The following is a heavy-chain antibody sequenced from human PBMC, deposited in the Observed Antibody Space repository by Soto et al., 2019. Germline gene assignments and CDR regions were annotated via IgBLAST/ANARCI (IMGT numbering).Heavy chain of an antibody. Sequence: QITLKESGPTLVKPTQTLTLTCTFSGFSLNTGGLGVGWIRQPPGKALEWLALIYWDGDKRYSPSLQSRLSITQDTSNNQVVLTMTNMDPVDTATYYCVHSRCGGDCLRSYSSHYYGMDVWGQGNTVTVSS. CDR1: GFSLNTGGLG. CDR3: VHSRCGGDCLRSYSSHYYGMDV. CDR2: IYWDGDK. V-gene: IGHV2-5*02. D-gene: IGHD2-21*02. J-gene: IGHJ6*02.